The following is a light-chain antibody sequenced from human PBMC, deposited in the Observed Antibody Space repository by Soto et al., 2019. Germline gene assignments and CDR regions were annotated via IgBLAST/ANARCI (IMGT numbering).Light chain of an antibody. V-gene: IGKV3-20*01. CDR3: QQYGSSPLT. Sequence: EIVLTQSPGTLSLSPGGRATLSGRASHTGGVNYLAWYQQKPGQAPRLLIYGASSRATGIPDRFNGSGSGTDFTLTISRLEPEDFVVYYCQQYGSSPLTFGGGTKVDI. CDR1: HTGGVNY. CDR2: GAS. J-gene: IGKJ4*01.